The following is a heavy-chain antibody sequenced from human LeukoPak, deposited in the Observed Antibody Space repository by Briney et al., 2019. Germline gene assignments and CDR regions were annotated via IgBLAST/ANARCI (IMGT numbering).Heavy chain of an antibody. CDR3: ARHRVRGLLWFGESLGFDY. V-gene: IGHV4-59*08. CDR1: GGFISSYY. Sequence: PSETLSLTCTVSGGFISSYYWSWIRQPPGKGLEWIGYIYYSGSTNYNPSLKSRVTISVDTSKNQFSLKLSSVTAADTAVYYCARHRVRGLLWFGESLGFDYWGQGTLVTVSS. CDR2: IYYSGST. D-gene: IGHD3-10*01. J-gene: IGHJ4*02.